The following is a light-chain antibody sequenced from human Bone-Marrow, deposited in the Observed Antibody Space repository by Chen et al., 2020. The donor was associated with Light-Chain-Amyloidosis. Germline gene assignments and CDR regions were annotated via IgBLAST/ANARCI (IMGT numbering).Light chain of an antibody. V-gene: IGKV3-20*01. CDR2: GSA. Sequence: EIVLTQSPGTLSLSPGEGANLSCRASQTLSSNYLTWYQQKFGQAPRLLIYGSASRATRIPDRCTGSGSGTDFTLTINRLQPEDFAMYYCQQYGTSPLTFGAGTKVEIK. CDR3: QQYGTSPLT. J-gene: IGKJ4*01. CDR1: QTLSSNY.